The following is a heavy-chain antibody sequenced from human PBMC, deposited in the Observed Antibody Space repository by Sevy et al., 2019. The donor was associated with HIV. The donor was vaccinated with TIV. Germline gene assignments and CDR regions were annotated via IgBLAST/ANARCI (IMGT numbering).Heavy chain of an antibody. V-gene: IGHV4-30-4*08. CDR3: ARVDIILVSSAMDYYYYGMDV. Sequence: SETLSLTCTVSGGSISSDDYYWTWIRQHPGTGLEWIGYISYSGSTNHNPSLKSRLIMSVNTSKNQFSLKLSSVTAADTAVYYCARVDIILVSSAMDYYYYGMDVWGQGTTVTVSS. J-gene: IGHJ6*02. CDR2: ISYSGST. D-gene: IGHD2-2*01. CDR1: GGSISSDDYY.